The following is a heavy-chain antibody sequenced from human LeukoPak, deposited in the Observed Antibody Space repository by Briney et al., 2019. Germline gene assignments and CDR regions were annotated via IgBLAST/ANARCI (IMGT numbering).Heavy chain of an antibody. CDR2: IYYSGST. D-gene: IGHD1-26*01. CDR3: ASLRERSYYARGFDY. CDR1: SGSISSSSYY. V-gene: IGHV4-39*01. Sequence: SETLSLTCTVSSGSISSSSYYWGWIRQPPGKGLEWIGSIYYSGSTYYIPSLKSRVTISVDTSKNQFSLKLSSVTAADTAVYYCASLRERSYYARGFDYWGQGTPVTVSS. J-gene: IGHJ4*02.